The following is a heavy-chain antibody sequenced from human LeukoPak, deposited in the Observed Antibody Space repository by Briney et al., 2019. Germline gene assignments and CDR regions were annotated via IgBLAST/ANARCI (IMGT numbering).Heavy chain of an antibody. D-gene: IGHD3-16*01. Sequence: PAGSLRLSCAASGFTFNNYAMTWVRQAPGKGLEWVSTISDSCGSTYNADSVKGRFTISRDNSKNTLYLQMNSLRAEDTAVHYCARKDFGNYYFDYWGQGTLVTVSS. V-gene: IGHV3-23*01. CDR2: ISDSCGST. CDR1: GFTFNNYA. J-gene: IGHJ4*02. CDR3: ARKDFGNYYFDY.